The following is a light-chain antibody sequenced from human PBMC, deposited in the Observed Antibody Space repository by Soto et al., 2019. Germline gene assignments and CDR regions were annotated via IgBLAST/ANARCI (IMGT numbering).Light chain of an antibody. CDR2: TAS. Sequence: EIHMTQSQSSLTAAVGDTVTITCRASQDISNYLAWSQQTPGKVPKLLIYTASTLQSGVPSRFSGSGSGTDFTLTISSLQPEDVATYYCQKYNSALTFGLGIRLGIK. CDR1: QDISNY. J-gene: IGKJ5*01. CDR3: QKYNSALT. V-gene: IGKV1-27*01.